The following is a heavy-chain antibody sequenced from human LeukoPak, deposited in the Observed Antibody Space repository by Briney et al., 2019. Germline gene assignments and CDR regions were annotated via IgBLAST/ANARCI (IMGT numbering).Heavy chain of an antibody. D-gene: IGHD3-10*01. V-gene: IGHV4-30-2*01. CDR3: ARGCRSGSYFYWYFDL. J-gene: IGHJ2*01. CDR1: GGSISSGGYS. Sequence: PSETLSLTCAVSGGSISSGGYSWSWIRQPPGKGLEWIGYIYHSGSTYYNPSLKSRVTISVDRSKNQFSLKLSSVTAADTAVYYCARGCRSGSYFYWYFDLWGRGTLVTVSS. CDR2: IYHSGST.